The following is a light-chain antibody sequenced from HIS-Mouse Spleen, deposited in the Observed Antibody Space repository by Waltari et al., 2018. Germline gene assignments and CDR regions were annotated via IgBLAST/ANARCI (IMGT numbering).Light chain of an antibody. CDR1: QSLLHSDGKTY. J-gene: IGKJ2*01. CDR3: MQGIHLMYT. CDR2: AVS. V-gene: IGKV2-29*03. Sequence: DIVMTQTPLSLSVTPGQPASISCTSSQSLLHSDGKTYLYWYLQRPGQSPQLLIYAVSSRFSGVPDRFSGSGSGTDFTLKISRVEAEDVWVYYCMQGIHLMYTFGQGTKLEIK.